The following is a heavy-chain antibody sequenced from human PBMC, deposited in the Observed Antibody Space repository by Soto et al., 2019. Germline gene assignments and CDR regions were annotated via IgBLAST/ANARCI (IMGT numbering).Heavy chain of an antibody. D-gene: IGHD3-3*01. CDR1: GFTFSSYA. V-gene: IGHV3-23*01. CDR2: ISGSGGST. J-gene: IGHJ4*02. Sequence: EVQLLESGGGLVQPGGSLRLSCAASGFTFSSYAMSWVRQAPGKGLEWVSAISGSGGSTYYADSVKGRFTISRDNSKNTLYLQMNSLRAEDTAVYYCAKGGHYDFWSGYYTDYWGQGTLVTVSS. CDR3: AKGGHYDFWSGYYTDY.